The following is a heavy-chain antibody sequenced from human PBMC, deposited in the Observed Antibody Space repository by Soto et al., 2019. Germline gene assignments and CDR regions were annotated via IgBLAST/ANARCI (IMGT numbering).Heavy chain of an antibody. D-gene: IGHD3-22*01. CDR3: AKVFYYYDSSGYYYFDY. CDR1: GFSFSNYA. CDR2: ISAGGSNT. Sequence: PGGSLRLSCAASGFSFSNYAMNWVRQAPGKGLEWVSAISAGGSNTNYADSVKGRFTISSDNSKNTLYLQMNGLRADDTAVYYCAKVFYYYDSSGYYYFDYWGQGTLVTVSS. J-gene: IGHJ4*02. V-gene: IGHV3-23*01.